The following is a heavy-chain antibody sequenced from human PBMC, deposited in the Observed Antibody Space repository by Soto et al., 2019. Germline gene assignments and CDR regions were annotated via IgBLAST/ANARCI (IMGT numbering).Heavy chain of an antibody. Sequence: GESLKISCKGSGYSFTSYWISWVRQMPGKGLEWMGRLDPSDSYTNYSPSFQGHVTISADKSISTAYLQWSSLKASDTAMYYCARHYDSSGYYIYYYYYGMDVWGQGTTVTVSS. V-gene: IGHV5-10-1*01. CDR1: GYSFTSYW. CDR2: LDPSDSYT. J-gene: IGHJ6*02. CDR3: ARHYDSSGYYIYYYYYGMDV. D-gene: IGHD3-22*01.